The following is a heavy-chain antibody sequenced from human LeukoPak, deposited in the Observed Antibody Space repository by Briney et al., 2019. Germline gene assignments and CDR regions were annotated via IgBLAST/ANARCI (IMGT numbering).Heavy chain of an antibody. Sequence: SETLSLTCAVYGGSFSGYYWSWIRQPPGKGLEWIGEINHSGSTNYNPSLKSRVTISVDTSKNQFSLKLSSVTAADTAVYYCARGVPRGYSYGVDYWGQGTLVTVSS. J-gene: IGHJ4*02. V-gene: IGHV4-34*01. CDR1: GGSFSGYY. D-gene: IGHD5-18*01. CDR3: ARGVPRGYSYGVDY. CDR2: INHSGST.